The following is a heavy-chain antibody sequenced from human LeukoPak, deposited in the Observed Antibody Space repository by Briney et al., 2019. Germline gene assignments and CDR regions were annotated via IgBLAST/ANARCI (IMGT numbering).Heavy chain of an antibody. CDR2: IYYSGST. CDR3: ARHVEIAVAGPIDY. D-gene: IGHD6-19*01. J-gene: IGHJ4*02. CDR1: GGSISSSRDY. V-gene: IGHV4-39*01. Sequence: PSETLSLTCTVSGGSISSSRDYWGWIRQPPGKGLEWIGSIYYSGSTYYNPTLKSRVTISVDTSKNQFSLKLSSVTAADTAVYYCARHVEIAVAGPIDYWGQGTLVTVSS.